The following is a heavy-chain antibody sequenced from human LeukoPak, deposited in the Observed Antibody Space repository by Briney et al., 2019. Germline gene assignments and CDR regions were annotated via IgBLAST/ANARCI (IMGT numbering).Heavy chain of an antibody. J-gene: IGHJ6*02. Sequence: SETLSLTCAVYGGSFSGYYWSWIRQPPGKGLEWIGEINHSGSTNYNPSLKSRVTISVDTSKNQSSLKLSSVTAADTAVYYCARVKYYDFWSDYVYYYGMDVWGQGTTVTVSS. CDR2: INHSGST. CDR1: GGSFSGYY. V-gene: IGHV4-34*01. D-gene: IGHD3-3*01. CDR3: ARVKYYDFWSDYVYYYGMDV.